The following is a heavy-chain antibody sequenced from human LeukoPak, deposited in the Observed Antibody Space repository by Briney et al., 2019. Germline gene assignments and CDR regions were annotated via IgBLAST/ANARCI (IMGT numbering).Heavy chain of an antibody. Sequence: SQTLSLTCAISGDSVSSNSVAWTWIRQSPSRGLEWLGRTYYRSRWHNDYALSVKSRITINPDTSQNQFSLQLNSVTPEDTAVYYCARDYTYYYGSGSYYFDYWGQGTLVTVSS. V-gene: IGHV6-1*01. J-gene: IGHJ4*02. D-gene: IGHD3-10*01. CDR3: ARDYTYYYGSGSYYFDY. CDR2: TYYRSRWHN. CDR1: GDSVSSNSVA.